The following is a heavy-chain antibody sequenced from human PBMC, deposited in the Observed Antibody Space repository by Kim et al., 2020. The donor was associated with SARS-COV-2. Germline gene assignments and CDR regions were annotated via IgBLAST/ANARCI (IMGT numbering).Heavy chain of an antibody. CDR2: ISGSGGST. CDR3: AKKQSSGGLFDY. CDR1: GFTFSSYA. V-gene: IGHV3-23*01. D-gene: IGHD6-19*01. Sequence: GGSLRRSCAASGFTFSSYAMSWVRQAPGKGLEWVSAISGSGGSTYYADSVKGRFTISRDNSKNTLYLQMNSLRAEDTAVYYCAKKQSSGGLFDYWGQGTLVTVSS. J-gene: IGHJ4*02.